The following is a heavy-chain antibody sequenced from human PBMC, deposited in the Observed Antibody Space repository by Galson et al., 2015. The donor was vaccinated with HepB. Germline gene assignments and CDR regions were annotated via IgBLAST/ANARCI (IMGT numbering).Heavy chain of an antibody. CDR2: ISSTSGYI. V-gene: IGHV3-21*01. D-gene: IGHD4-17*01. Sequence: SLRLSCAASGFTFRTYSMTWIRQAPGKGLEWVSSISSTSGYIYYRDSVKGRFTISRDNAKNSLFLQMNSLRAEDAAVYYCARDNDRLGDGDYVHWGQGILVTVS. CDR3: ARDNDRLGDGDYVH. CDR1: GFTFRTYS. J-gene: IGHJ4*02.